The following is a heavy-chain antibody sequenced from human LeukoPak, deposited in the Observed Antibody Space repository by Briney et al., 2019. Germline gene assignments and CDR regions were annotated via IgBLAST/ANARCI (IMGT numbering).Heavy chain of an antibody. CDR1: GGSFSGCY. V-gene: IGHV4-34*01. D-gene: IGHD7-27*01. Sequence: SETLSLTCAVYGGSFSGCYWSWIRQPPGKGLEWIGEINHSGSTNYNPSLKSRVTISVDTSKNQFSLKLSSVTAADTAVYYCARLTLTGSLNWGQGTLVTVSS. J-gene: IGHJ4*02. CDR3: ARLTLTGSLN. CDR2: INHSGST.